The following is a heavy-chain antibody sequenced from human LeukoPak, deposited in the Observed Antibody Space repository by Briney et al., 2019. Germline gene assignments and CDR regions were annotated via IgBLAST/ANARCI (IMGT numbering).Heavy chain of an antibody. J-gene: IGHJ4*02. CDR3: ARVRFNWNSSGGFDY. CDR2: ISGSGGST. Sequence: GGSLRLSCAASGFTFSSYAMSWVRQAPGKGLEWVSAISGSGGSTYYADSVKGRFTISRDNAKNSLHLQMNSLRAEDTAVYYCARVRFNWNSSGGFDYWGQGTLVTVSS. CDR1: GFTFSSYA. D-gene: IGHD1-1*01. V-gene: IGHV3-23*01.